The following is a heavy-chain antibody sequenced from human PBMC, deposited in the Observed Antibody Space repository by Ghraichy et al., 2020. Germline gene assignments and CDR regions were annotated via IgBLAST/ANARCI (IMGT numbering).Heavy chain of an antibody. CDR3: ARDDYSSSWYLIDY. D-gene: IGHD6-13*01. J-gene: IGHJ4*02. V-gene: IGHV3-23*01. CDR1: GFTFSSYA. Sequence: GGSLRLSCAASGFTFSSYAMSWVRQAPGKGLEWVSAIRGSGDNTYYADSMKGRFTISRDNAKNSLYLQMNSLRAEDTAVYYCARDDYSSSWYLIDYWGQGTLVTVSS. CDR2: IRGSGDNT.